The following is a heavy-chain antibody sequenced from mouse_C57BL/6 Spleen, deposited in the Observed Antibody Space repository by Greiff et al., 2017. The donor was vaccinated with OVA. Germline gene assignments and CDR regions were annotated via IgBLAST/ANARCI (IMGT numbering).Heavy chain of an antibody. CDR2: IWTGGGT. Sequence: VKLMESGPGLVAPSQSLSITCTVSGFSLTSYAISWVRQPPGKGLEWLGVIWTGGGTNYNSALKSRLSISKDNSKSQVFLKMNSLQTDDTARYYCARKGGLITTVVEDYFDYWGQGTTLTVSS. CDR1: GFSLTSYA. CDR3: ARKGGLITTVVEDYFDY. V-gene: IGHV2-9-1*01. D-gene: IGHD1-1*01. J-gene: IGHJ2*01.